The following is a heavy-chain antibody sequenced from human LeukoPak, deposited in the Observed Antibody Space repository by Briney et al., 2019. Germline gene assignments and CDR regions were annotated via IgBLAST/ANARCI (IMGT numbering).Heavy chain of an antibody. CDR1: GRSINIGVDL. CDR2: IYFSGST. V-gene: IGHV4-61*08. D-gene: IGHD4-23*01. J-gene: IGHJ4*02. CDR3: VAPRTNSGCVDY. Sequence: KAAVTLSLMSSVCGRSINIGVDLWTWVRQPPGRVLECFGYIYFSGSTDYNPSLKSRVTISVATSKNQFSLKFSSVTAADTAVYYCVAPRTNSGCVDYWGQGTLVTVSS.